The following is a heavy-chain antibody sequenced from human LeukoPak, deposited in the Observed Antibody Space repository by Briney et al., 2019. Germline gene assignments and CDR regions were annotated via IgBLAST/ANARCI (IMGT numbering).Heavy chain of an antibody. J-gene: IGHJ4*02. CDR3: AKDFYDSSGCFDY. CDR2: IYSGGST. D-gene: IGHD3-22*01. Sequence: GGSLRLSCAASGFTVSSNYMSWVRQAPGKGLEWVSVIYSGGSTYYADSVKGRFTISRDNSKNTLYLQMNSLRAEDTAVYYCAKDFYDSSGCFDYWGQGTLVTVSS. V-gene: IGHV3-66*01. CDR1: GFTVSSNY.